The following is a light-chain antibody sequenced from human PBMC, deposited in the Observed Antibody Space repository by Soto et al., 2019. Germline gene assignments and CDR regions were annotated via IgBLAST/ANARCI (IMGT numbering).Light chain of an antibody. J-gene: IGKJ1*01. Sequence: DTQMTQSPSTLSASVGDGVTITCRASQSISTRLAWYQQKPGEAPKYLIYDASTLDSGAPSRFSGSGSGTEFTLSISSLQPDDFATYYCQQYNSYPWTFGQGTKVDNK. V-gene: IGKV1-5*01. CDR2: DAS. CDR1: QSISTR. CDR3: QQYNSYPWT.